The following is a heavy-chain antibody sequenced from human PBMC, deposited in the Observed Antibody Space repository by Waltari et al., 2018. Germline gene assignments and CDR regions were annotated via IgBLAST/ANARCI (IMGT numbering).Heavy chain of an antibody. D-gene: IGHD6-6*01. CDR2: IYYSGST. V-gene: IGHV4-61*01. CDR3: ARLAARTLHYFDY. J-gene: IGHJ4*02. CDR1: GGPVSSGSSA. Sequence: QVQLQESGPGLVKPSETLSLTCTVSGGPVSSGSSAWRWLRQPPGKGLEWIGYIYYSGSTNYNPSLKSRVTISVDTSKNQFSLKLSSVTAADTAVYYCARLAARTLHYFDYWGQGTLVTVSS.